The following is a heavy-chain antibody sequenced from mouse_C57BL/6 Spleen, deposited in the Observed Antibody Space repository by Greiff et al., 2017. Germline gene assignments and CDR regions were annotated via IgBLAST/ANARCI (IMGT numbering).Heavy chain of an antibody. V-gene: IGHV5-17*01. D-gene: IGHD1-1*01. J-gene: IGHJ4*01. CDR1: GFTFSDYG. CDR2: ISSGSSTI. Sequence: DVMLVESGGGLVKPGGSLKLSCAASGFTFSDYGMHWVRQAPEKGLEWVAYISSGSSTIYYADTVKGRFTISRDNAKNTLFLQMTSLRSEDTAMYYCARRGFTTVVATYYAMDYWGQGTSVTVSS. CDR3: ARRGFTTVVATYYAMDY.